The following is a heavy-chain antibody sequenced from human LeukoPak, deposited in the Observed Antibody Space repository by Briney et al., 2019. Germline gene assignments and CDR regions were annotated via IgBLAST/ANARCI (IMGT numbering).Heavy chain of an antibody. V-gene: IGHV4-4*02. CDR3: ARERETTVTTGGFDP. D-gene: IGHD4-17*01. J-gene: IGHJ5*02. CDR1: GGSISSSNW. Sequence: KSSETLSLTCAVSGGSISSSNWWSWVRQPPGKGLEWIGEIYHSGSTNYNPSLKSRVTISVDKSKNQFSLKLSSVTAADTAVYYCARERETTVTTGGFDPWGQGTLVTVSS. CDR2: IYHSGST.